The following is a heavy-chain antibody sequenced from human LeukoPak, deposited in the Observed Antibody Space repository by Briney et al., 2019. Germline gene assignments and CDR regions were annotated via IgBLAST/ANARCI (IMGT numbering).Heavy chain of an antibody. D-gene: IGHD3-3*01. Sequence: SETLSLTCTVSGGSISTYYWSWIRQPPGKGLEWIGYIYYSGSTDYNPSLKSRVTISVDRSKNQFSLKLSFVTAADTAVYYCARASIFGVAPYYMDVWGRGTTVTVSS. CDR3: ARASIFGVAPYYMDV. CDR2: IYYSGST. J-gene: IGHJ6*03. V-gene: IGHV4-59*01. CDR1: GGSISTYY.